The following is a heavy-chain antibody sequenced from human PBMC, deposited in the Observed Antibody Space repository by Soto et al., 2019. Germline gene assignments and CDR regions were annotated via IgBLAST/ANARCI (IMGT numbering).Heavy chain of an antibody. Sequence: GESLKISCKGSGYSFAGYWITWVRQKPGKGLEWMGRIDPSDSQTYYSPSFRGHVTISVTKSTTTVFLQWSSLRASDTAMYYCARQIYDSDTGPNFQYYFDSWGQGTPVTVSS. CDR3: ARQIYDSDTGPNFQYYFDS. CDR2: IDPSDSQT. CDR1: GYSFAGYW. D-gene: IGHD3-22*01. J-gene: IGHJ4*02. V-gene: IGHV5-10-1*01.